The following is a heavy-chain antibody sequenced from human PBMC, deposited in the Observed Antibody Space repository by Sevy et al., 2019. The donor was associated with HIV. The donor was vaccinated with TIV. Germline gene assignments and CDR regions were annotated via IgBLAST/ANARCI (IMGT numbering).Heavy chain of an antibody. D-gene: IGHD3-3*01. CDR1: GFTVSSKY. J-gene: IGHJ6*02. V-gene: IGHV3-53*01. Sequence: GGSLRLSCAASGFTVSSKYMSWVRQAPGKGLEWVSVLYSGGTTYYAGPVRGRFTISRDNSKNPVYLQMNSLKAEDMAIYYCARDARHTIVGSPGGMDVWGQGTTVTVSS. CDR3: ARDARHTIVGSPGGMDV. CDR2: LYSGGTT.